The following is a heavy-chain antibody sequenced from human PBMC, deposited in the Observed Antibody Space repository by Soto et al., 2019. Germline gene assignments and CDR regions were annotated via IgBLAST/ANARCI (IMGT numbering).Heavy chain of an antibody. V-gene: IGHV4-30-2*01. CDR1: EGSFSTGDYS. J-gene: IGHJ4*02. Sequence: SETLSLTCAVSEGSFSTGDYSWNWIRQPPGKGLEWIGYIYTSGSTYYSSSLKSRVTISVDRSKNQFSLNLRSVTAADTAVYYCARVDHRGYFAILTDYWGQGTLVTVSS. D-gene: IGHD3-9*01. CDR3: ARVDHRGYFAILTDY. CDR2: IYTSGST.